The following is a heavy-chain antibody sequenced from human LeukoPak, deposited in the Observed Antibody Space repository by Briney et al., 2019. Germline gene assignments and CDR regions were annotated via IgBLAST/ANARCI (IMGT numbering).Heavy chain of an antibody. CDR2: ISSSGSTI. CDR1: GFTFSSYE. V-gene: IGHV3-48*03. Sequence: GGSLRLSCAASGFTFSSYEMNWVRQAPGQGLEWVSYISSSGSTIYYADSVKGRFTISRDNARNSLYLQMNSLRAEDTAVYYCARAMRAGAFDCWGRGTLVTVSS. J-gene: IGHJ2*01. CDR3: ARAMRAGAFDC. D-gene: IGHD3-9*01.